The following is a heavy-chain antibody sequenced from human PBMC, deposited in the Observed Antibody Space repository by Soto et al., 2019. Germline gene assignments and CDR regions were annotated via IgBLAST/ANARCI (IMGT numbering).Heavy chain of an antibody. D-gene: IGHD3-3*01. J-gene: IGHJ4*02. CDR1: GFTFSSYW. Sequence: LRLSCAASGFTFSSYWMSWVRQAPGKGLAWVADIKQDGTEKYYVDSVKGRFTIPRDNAKNSLYLQMNSLRAEDTAVYYCARDKYYDFWIGYSNYYFDYWGQGALVTVSS. V-gene: IGHV3-7*03. CDR3: ARDKYYDFWIGYSNYYFDY. CDR2: IKQDGTEK.